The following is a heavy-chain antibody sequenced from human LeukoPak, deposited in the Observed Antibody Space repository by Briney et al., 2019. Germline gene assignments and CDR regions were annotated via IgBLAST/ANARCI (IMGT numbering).Heavy chain of an antibody. J-gene: IGHJ6*03. D-gene: IGHD7-27*01. CDR2: ISGSGGST. CDR3: AKAHWGSGPYYYYYMDV. CDR1: GFTCSSYA. Sequence: GGSLRLSCAASGFTCSSYAMSWVRQAPGKGLEWVSAISGSGGSTYYADSVKGRFTISRDNSKNTLYLQMNSLRAEDTAVYYCAKAHWGSGPYYYYYMDVWGKGTTVTVSS. V-gene: IGHV3-23*01.